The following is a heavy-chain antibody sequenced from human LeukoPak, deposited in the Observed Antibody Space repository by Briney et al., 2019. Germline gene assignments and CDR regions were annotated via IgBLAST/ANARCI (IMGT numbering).Heavy chain of an antibody. Sequence: SETLSLTCTVSGGSISSHYWSWIRQPPGKGLEWIGYIYYSGTTNYNPSLKSRVTISVDTSKNQFSLKLSSVTAADTAVYYCARGMYIAAGQYGYWGQGTLVTVSS. J-gene: IGHJ4*02. CDR2: IYYSGTT. V-gene: IGHV4-59*11. D-gene: IGHD6-13*01. CDR1: GGSISSHY. CDR3: ARGMYIAAGQYGY.